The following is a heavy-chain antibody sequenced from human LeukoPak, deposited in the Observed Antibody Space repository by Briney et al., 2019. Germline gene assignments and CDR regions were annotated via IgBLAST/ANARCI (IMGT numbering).Heavy chain of an antibody. Sequence: PSETLSLTCAVSGGSISSSNWWSWVRQPPGKGLEWIGEIYHSGSTNYNPSLKSRVTISVDKSKNQFSLKLSSVTAADTAVYYCARVRLAATLDAFDIWGQGTMVTVSS. V-gene: IGHV4-4*02. CDR3: ARVRLAATLDAFDI. CDR2: IYHSGST. D-gene: IGHD2-15*01. CDR1: GGSISSSNW. J-gene: IGHJ3*02.